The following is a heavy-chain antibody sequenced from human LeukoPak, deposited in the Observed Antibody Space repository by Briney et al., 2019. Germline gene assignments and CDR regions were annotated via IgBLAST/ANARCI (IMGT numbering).Heavy chain of an antibody. CDR2: IYHSGST. D-gene: IGHD3-16*01. V-gene: IGHV4-59*01. CDR3: ARGGGLDV. CDR1: GDSIGSYF. Sequence: SETLSLTCTVSGDSIGSYFWSWIRQSPGKGLEWIGHIYHSGSTNYNPSLKSRVTISIDTSKNQFSLKLTSVTSADTAVYFCARGGGLDVWGQGATVTVSS. J-gene: IGHJ6*02.